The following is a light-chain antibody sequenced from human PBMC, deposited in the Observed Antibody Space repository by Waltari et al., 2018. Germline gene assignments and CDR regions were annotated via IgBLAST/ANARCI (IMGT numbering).Light chain of an antibody. Sequence: IQLTQSPSPLSASVGDRVTISCRASHDISSHLAWYQQKPGKAPTLLIYPASTLESGVPSRFSGSGSGTEFTLTITSLQPEDFATYFCQDLHDYPVFGPGTKVDIK. V-gene: IGKV1-9*01. CDR2: PAS. CDR1: HDISSH. CDR3: QDLHDYPV. J-gene: IGKJ3*01.